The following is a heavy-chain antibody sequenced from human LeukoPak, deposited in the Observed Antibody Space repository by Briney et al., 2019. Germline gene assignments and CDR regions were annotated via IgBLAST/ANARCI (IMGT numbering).Heavy chain of an antibody. CDR3: ARVSQGNMIAH. CDR1: GYTFTSYG. D-gene: IGHD3-22*01. V-gene: IGHV1-18*01. J-gene: IGHJ4*02. CDR2: ISAYNGNT. Sequence: GASVKVSCKASGYTFTSYGISWVRQAPGQGLEWMGWISAYNGNTNYAQKFQGRVTMTRDTSISTAYMELSRLRSDDTAVYYCARVSQGNMIAHWGQGTLVTVSS.